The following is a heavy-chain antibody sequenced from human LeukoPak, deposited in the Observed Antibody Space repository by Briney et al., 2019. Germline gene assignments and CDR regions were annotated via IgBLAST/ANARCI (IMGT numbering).Heavy chain of an antibody. J-gene: IGHJ6*02. CDR3: ASMVRGSQYYYYNYGMDV. Sequence: SETLSLTCTVSGGSISSSSYYWGWIRQPPGKGLEWIGSIYYSGSSYYNPSLKSRVTISVDTSKNQFSLKLSSVTAADTAVYYCASMVRGSQYYYYNYGMDVWGQGTTVTVSS. V-gene: IGHV4-39*01. CDR2: IYYSGSS. CDR1: GGSISSSSYY. D-gene: IGHD3-10*01.